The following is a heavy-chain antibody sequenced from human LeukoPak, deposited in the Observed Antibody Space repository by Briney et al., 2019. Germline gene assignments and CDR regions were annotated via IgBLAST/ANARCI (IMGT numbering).Heavy chain of an antibody. CDR1: GYTFTGYY. J-gene: IGHJ5*02. CDR2: INPNSGGT. Sequence: GASVKVSCKASGYTFTGYYMHWVRQAPGQGLEWMGWINPNSGGTNYAQKFQGRVTMTRDTSISTAYMELSRLRSDDTAVYYCARDEGLDGYNFANRFAPWGQGTLVTVSS. CDR3: ARDEGLDGYNFANRFAP. V-gene: IGHV1-2*02. D-gene: IGHD5-24*01.